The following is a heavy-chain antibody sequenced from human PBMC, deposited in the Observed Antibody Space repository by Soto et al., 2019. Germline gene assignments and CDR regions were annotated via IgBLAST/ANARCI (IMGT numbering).Heavy chain of an antibody. CDR1: GFTFTKSG. CDR2: IGGSGRKT. J-gene: IGHJ4*02. D-gene: IGHD6-13*01. V-gene: IGHV3-23*01. Sequence: GGSLRLSCAASGFTFTKSGMSWVRQAPGKGLEWVAGIGGSGRKTYYADSVKGRFSISRDNSKNSLFLQMNSLSADDTAIYYCAKDGLSDSPSAIDYWGLGNLVTVSS. CDR3: AKDGLSDSPSAIDY.